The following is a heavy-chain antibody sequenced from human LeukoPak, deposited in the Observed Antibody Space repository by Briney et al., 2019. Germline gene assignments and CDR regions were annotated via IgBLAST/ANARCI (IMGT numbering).Heavy chain of an antibody. V-gene: IGHV4-39*01. J-gene: IGHJ6*03. CDR1: GGSISSSSYY. Sequence: ASETLSLTCTVSGGSISSSSYYWGWIRQPPGEGLEWIGSIYYSGSTYYNPSLKSRVTISVDTSKSQFSLKLSSVTAADTAVYYCARHWTYGSGMYYYYYYMDVWGKGTTVTIS. CDR2: IYYSGST. D-gene: IGHD3-10*01. CDR3: ARHWTYGSGMYYYYYYMDV.